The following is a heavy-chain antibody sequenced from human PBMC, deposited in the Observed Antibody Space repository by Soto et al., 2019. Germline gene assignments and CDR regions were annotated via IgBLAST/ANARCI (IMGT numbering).Heavy chain of an antibody. CDR2: IYYSGTT. V-gene: IGHV4-39*07. Sequence: PSETLSLTCTVSGDSITSNSYFWAWIRQPPGKGLEWIGCIYYSGTTNYNPSLKSRVTISVDTSKNQFSLKLSSVTAADTAVYYCARSGYSYGPNPLLYWGQGTLVTVSS. CDR1: GDSITSNSYF. CDR3: ARSGYSYGPNPLLY. D-gene: IGHD5-18*01. J-gene: IGHJ4*02.